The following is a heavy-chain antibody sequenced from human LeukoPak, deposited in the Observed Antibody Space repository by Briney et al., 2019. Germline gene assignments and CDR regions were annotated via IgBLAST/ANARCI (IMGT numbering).Heavy chain of an antibody. CDR3: ARGKWVGHAHGYYLDY. J-gene: IGHJ4*02. CDR1: GGTFSSYA. V-gene: IGHV1-69*13. D-gene: IGHD6-19*01. Sequence: SVKVSCKASGGTFSSYAISWVQQAPGQGLEWMGGIIPIFGTANYAQKFQGRVTITADESTSTAYLDLSSLRSEDTAVYYCARGKWVGHAHGYYLDYWGQGTLVTVSS. CDR2: IIPIFGTA.